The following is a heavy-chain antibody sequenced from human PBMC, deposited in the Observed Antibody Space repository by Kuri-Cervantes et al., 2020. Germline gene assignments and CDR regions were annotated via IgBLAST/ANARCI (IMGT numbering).Heavy chain of an antibody. D-gene: IGHD3-3*01. V-gene: IGHV3-7*01. CDR1: GFTFSSYW. CDR3: ARDSHTTSTRITIFGVVTY. J-gene: IGHJ4*02. CDR2: IKQDGSEK. Sequence: GESLKISCAASGFTFSSYWMSWVRQAPGKGLEWVANIKQDGSEKYYVDSVKGRFTISRDNAKNSLYLQMNSLRAEDTAVYYCARDSHTTSTRITIFGVVTYWGQGTLVTVSS.